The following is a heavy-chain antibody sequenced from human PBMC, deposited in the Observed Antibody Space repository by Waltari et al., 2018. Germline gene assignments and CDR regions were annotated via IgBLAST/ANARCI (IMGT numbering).Heavy chain of an antibody. CDR2: IYSGGST. D-gene: IGHD4-17*01. CDR1: GYTFTSYG. CDR3: ASRRSLTTVTTASVYYGMDV. Sequence: VQLVQSGAEVKKPGASVKVSCKASGYTFTSYGISWVRQAPGKGLEWVSVIYSGGSTYYADSVKGRFTISRDNSKNTLYLQMNSLRAEDTAVYYCASRRSLTTVTTASVYYGMDVWGQGTTVTVSS. J-gene: IGHJ6*02. V-gene: IGHV3-53*01.